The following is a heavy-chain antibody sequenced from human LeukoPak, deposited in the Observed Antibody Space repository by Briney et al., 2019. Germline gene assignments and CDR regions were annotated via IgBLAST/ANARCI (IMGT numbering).Heavy chain of an antibody. CDR3: ARAPDYYDSSGLDY. CDR2: INAGNGNT. V-gene: IGHV1-3*01. Sequence: ASVKVSCKASGYTFTSYAMHWVRQAPGQRLEWMGWINAGNGNTKYSQKFQGRVTITRDTSASIAYMELSSLRSEDTAVYYCARAPDYYDSSGLDYWGQGTLVTVSS. D-gene: IGHD3-22*01. J-gene: IGHJ4*02. CDR1: GYTFTSYA.